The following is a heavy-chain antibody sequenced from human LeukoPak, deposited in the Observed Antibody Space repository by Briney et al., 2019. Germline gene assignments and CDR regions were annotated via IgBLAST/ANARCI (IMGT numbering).Heavy chain of an antibody. CDR1: GFTFSSYW. V-gene: IGHV3-7*01. D-gene: IGHD2-21*02. J-gene: IGHJ6*02. Sequence: PGGSLRLSCAASGFTFSSYWMSWVRQAPGKGLEWVANIKQDGSEKYYVDSVKGRFTISRDNAKNSLYLQMNSLSAEGTAVYYCASFWGSRESDWLRDGVDVWGQGTTVTVSS. CDR2: IKQDGSEK. CDR3: ASFWGSRESDWLRDGVDV.